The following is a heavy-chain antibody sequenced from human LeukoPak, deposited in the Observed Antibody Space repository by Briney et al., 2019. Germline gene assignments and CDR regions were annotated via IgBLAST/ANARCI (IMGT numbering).Heavy chain of an antibody. J-gene: IGHJ5*02. CDR2: INHSGST. CDR1: GGSFSGYY. V-gene: IGHV4-34*01. D-gene: IGHD2-2*01. CDR3: ARVHCSSTSCYDGQYWFDP. Sequence: SETLSLTCAVYGGSFSGYYWSWIRQPPGKGLEWIGEINHSGSTNYNPSLKSRVTISVDTSKNQFSLKLSSVTAADTAVYYCARVHCSSTSCYDGQYWFDPWGQGTLVTVSS.